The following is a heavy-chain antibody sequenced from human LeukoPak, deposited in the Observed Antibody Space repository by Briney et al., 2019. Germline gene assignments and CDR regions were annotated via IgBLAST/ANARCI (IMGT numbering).Heavy chain of an antibody. CDR3: ARSDWVDP. V-gene: IGHV4-39*07. J-gene: IGHJ5*02. CDR2: INHSGST. Sequence: SETLSLTCTVSGDSIRSNNYYWGWIRQPPGKGLEWIGEINHSGSTNYNPSLKSRVTISVDTSKNQFSLKLSSVTAADTAVYYCARSDWVDPWGQGTLVTVSS. CDR1: GDSIRSNNYY.